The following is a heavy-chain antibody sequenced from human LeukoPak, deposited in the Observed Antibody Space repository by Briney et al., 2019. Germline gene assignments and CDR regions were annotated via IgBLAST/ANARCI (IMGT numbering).Heavy chain of an antibody. J-gene: IGHJ5*02. CDR1: GGSFSGYY. D-gene: IGHD6-19*01. CDR3: ARGPGYSSGWYRS. Sequence: SETLSLTCAVYGGSFSGYYWSWIRQPPGKGLEWIGEINHSGSTNYNPSLKSRVTISVDTSKNQFSLRLSSVTAADTAVYYCARGPGYSSGWYRSWGQGTLVTVSS. V-gene: IGHV4-34*01. CDR2: INHSGST.